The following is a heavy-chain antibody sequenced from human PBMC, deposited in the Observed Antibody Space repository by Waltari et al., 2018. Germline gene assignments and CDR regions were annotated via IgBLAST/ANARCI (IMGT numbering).Heavy chain of an antibody. J-gene: IGHJ4*02. CDR2: IWYDGSNK. Sequence: QVQLVESGGGVVQPGRSLRLSCAASGFTFSSYGMHWVSKAPGKGLEWVAVIWYDGSNKYYADSVKGRFTISRDNSKNTLYLQMNSLRAEDTAVYYCARGSELRFLEWLFPVDYWGQGTLVTVSS. V-gene: IGHV3-33*01. CDR3: ARGSELRFLEWLFPVDY. D-gene: IGHD3-3*01. CDR1: GFTFSSYG.